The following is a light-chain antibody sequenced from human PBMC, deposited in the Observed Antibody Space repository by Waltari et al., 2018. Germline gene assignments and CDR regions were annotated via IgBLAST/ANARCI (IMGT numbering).Light chain of an antibody. CDR3: QQRSNWLALT. CDR1: QSVSSY. Sequence: EIVLTQSPATPSLSPGERATISCRASQSVSSYLAWYQQKPGQAPRLLIYDASNRATGIPARFSGSGSGTDFTLTISSLEPEDFAVYYCQQRSNWLALTFGGGTKVEIK. J-gene: IGKJ4*01. CDR2: DAS. V-gene: IGKV3-11*01.